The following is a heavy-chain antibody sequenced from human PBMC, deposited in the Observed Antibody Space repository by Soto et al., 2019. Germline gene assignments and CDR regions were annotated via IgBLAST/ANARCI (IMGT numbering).Heavy chain of an antibody. V-gene: IGHV4-59*13. CDR3: ARGRARSKWLDP. J-gene: IGHJ5*02. CDR2: IYDSGYT. CDR1: GGSISSFY. Sequence: SEPLPLTCTVSGGSISSFYWSWIRQPPGRGLEWIGYIYDSGYTNYNPSLKSRVTMSVDTSKNQFSLHLTSVTAADTAVYYCARGRARSKWLDPLGQVTRVTVSS.